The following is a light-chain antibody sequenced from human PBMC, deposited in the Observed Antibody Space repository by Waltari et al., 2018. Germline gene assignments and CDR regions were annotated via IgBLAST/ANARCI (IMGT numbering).Light chain of an antibody. V-gene: IGKV3-20*01. J-gene: IGKJ2*01. CDR3: QQYCCSPRT. Sequence: EIVLTQSPGTLSLSPGDAATLSCRPNETVTSNYLAWYQLKPGLAPRLRIYGASSRATGIPERFSGSGSGTDFTLTITRLEPEEFAVYYCQQYCCSPRTFGQGSKLEI. CDR1: ETVTSNY. CDR2: GAS.